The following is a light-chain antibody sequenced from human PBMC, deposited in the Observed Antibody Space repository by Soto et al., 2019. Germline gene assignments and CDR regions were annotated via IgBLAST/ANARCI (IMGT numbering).Light chain of an antibody. CDR3: CSSSGVTTWI. J-gene: IGLJ3*02. CDR1: GNDVGNYNL. Sequence: QSALSQPASVSGSPGQSATISCSGTGNDVGNYNLVSWYQQHPGKVPKLLIYEVSRRPSGVSDRFSASKSGNTASLTISGLQADDEADYYCCSSSGVTTWIFGGGTKVTVL. V-gene: IGLV2-23*02. CDR2: EVS.